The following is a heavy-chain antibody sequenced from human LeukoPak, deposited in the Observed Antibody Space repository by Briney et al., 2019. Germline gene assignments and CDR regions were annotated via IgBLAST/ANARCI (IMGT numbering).Heavy chain of an antibody. D-gene: IGHD6-6*01. CDR1: GFTSGDYS. CDR2: IRSQAYGGTT. V-gene: IGHV3-49*03. CDR3: ARDLGPRIAARQYYLDV. J-gene: IGHJ6*03. Sequence: PGGSLRLSCTASGFTSGDYSMSWFRQAPGKGLEWVGFIRSQAYGGTTQFAASVKGRFIISRDDSKSVAYLQMNSLKTEDTAVYFCARDLGPRIAARQYYLDVWGKGTTVTVSS.